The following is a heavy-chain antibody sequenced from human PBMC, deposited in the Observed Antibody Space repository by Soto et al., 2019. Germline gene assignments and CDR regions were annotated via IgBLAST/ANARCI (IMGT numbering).Heavy chain of an antibody. CDR2: TSNTGNSI. D-gene: IGHD6-13*01. CDR1: GFTFSSYS. V-gene: IGHV3-48*01. J-gene: IGHJ6*03. CDR3: ARDGPAGYYMDV. Sequence: EVQLVESGGGLVQPGGSLRLSCAASGFTFSSYSMNWARQAPGKGLEWISYTSNTGNSIYYADSVKCRFTISRDNAKNSLYLQMDSLRADDTAVYYCARDGPAGYYMDVWGKGTTVTVSS.